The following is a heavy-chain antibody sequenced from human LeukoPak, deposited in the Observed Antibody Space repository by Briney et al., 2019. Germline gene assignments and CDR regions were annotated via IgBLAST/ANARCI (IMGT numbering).Heavy chain of an antibody. V-gene: IGHV4-59*01. CDR2: IYYSGST. CDR3: ARYYGRKGYFDY. CDR1: GGSLSSYY. J-gene: IGHJ4*02. Sequence: SETLSLTCTVSGGSLSSYYWSWIRQPPGKGLEWIGYIYYSGSTNYNPSLKSRVTISVDTSKNQFSLKLSSVTAADTAVYYCARYYGRKGYFDYWGQGTLVTVSS. D-gene: IGHD3-3*01.